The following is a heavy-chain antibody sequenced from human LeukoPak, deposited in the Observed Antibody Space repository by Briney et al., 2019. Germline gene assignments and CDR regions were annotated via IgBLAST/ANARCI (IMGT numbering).Heavy chain of an antibody. CDR3: ARVMIGYDFSDGGFDM. D-gene: IGHD5-12*01. CDR1: GLTFSSYV. J-gene: IGHJ3*02. V-gene: IGHV3-30-3*01. CDR2: ISYDGSNK. Sequence: GSLRLSCAASGLTFSSYVMHWVRQAPGKGLEWVAVISYDGSNKYYADSVKGRFTISRDDSKNTMYLQMNGLRAEDTAVYYCARVMIGYDFSDGGFDMWGQGTMVTVSS.